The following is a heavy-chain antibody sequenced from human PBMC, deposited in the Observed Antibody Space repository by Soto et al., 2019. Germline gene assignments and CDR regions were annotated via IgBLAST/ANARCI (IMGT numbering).Heavy chain of an antibody. CDR3: ARGGTAEADF. CDR2: ASPLSATT. J-gene: IGHJ4*02. D-gene: IGHD2-21*02. CDR1: GYTFTGYG. Sequence: QAQLVQSGAEVKEPGASVKVSCKASGYTFTGYGITWVRQAPGQGLEWMGWASPLSATTNYAPKFQGRVTMTTDTSPNLAYIELRGFRSGDTGVYYCARGGTAEADFWGQGTLVTVSS. V-gene: IGHV1-18*01.